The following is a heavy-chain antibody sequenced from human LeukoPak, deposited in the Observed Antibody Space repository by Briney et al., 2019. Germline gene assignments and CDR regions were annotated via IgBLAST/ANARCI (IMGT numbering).Heavy chain of an antibody. CDR2: INPSGGST. J-gene: IGHJ4*02. CDR3: ARDPAEMTTVTTYFDY. D-gene: IGHD4-11*01. CDR1: GGTFSSYA. V-gene: IGHV1-46*01. Sequence: ASVKVSCKASGGTFSSYAISWVRQAPGQGLEWMGIINPSGGSTSYAQKFQGRVTMTRDTSTSTVYMELSSLRSEDTAVYYCARDPAEMTTVTTYFDYWGQGTLVTVSS.